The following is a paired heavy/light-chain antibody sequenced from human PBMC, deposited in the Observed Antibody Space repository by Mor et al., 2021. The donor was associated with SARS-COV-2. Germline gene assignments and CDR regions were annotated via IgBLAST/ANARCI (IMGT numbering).Light chain of an antibody. CDR2: GAS. V-gene: IGKV3-15*01. Sequence: EIVMTQSPATLSVSPGERATLSCRASQSVSSTLAWYQQKPGQAPRLLIYGASTRATGFPARFSGSGSGTEFTLTISSLQSEDFAVYYCQQYNNWPWTFGQGTKVEIK. J-gene: IGKJ1*01. CDR3: QQYNNWPWT. CDR1: QSVSST.
Heavy chain of an antibody. D-gene: IGHD6-25*01. CDR2: IYTSGNT. CDR1: GDSISGYY. Sequence: QVQLQESGPGLVKPSETLSLTCTVSGDSISGYYWSWIRQPAGKGLEWIGRIYTSGNTKYNPSLKSRVTMSVDTSKNQFSLRLSSVTAADTAVYYCARADENSGYYFDSWGQGTLVTVSS. V-gene: IGHV4-4*07. J-gene: IGHJ4*02. CDR3: ARADENSGYYFDS.